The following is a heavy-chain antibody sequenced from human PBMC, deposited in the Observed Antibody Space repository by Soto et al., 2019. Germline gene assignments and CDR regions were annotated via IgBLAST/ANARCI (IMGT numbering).Heavy chain of an antibody. CDR2: ISAYNGNT. V-gene: IGHV1-18*01. CDR1: GYTFTSYG. CDR3: ARDPSGRATSPLDY. J-gene: IGHJ4*02. D-gene: IGHD5-12*01. Sequence: ASVKVSCKASGYTFTSYGISWVRQAPGQGLEWMGWISAYNGNTNYAQKLQGRVTMTTDTSTSTAYMELRSLRSDDTAVYYCARDPSGRATSPLDYWGQGTLVTVSS.